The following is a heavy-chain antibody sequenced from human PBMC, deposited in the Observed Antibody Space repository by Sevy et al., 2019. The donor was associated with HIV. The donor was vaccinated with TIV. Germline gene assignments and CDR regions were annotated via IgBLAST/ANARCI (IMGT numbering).Heavy chain of an antibody. Sequence: ASVKVSCRASGYTFTGYYIHWVRQAPGHGLEWMGWVNPDRGGKNSAHKFQGRVAMTSDTSTNTAYMELSRLRIDDTAVYFCARSENYDYNWGNFAFDYWGQGTLVTVSS. J-gene: IGHJ4*02. D-gene: IGHD3-16*01. CDR1: GYTFTGYY. V-gene: IGHV1-2*02. CDR3: ARSENYDYNWGNFAFDY. CDR2: VNPDRGGK.